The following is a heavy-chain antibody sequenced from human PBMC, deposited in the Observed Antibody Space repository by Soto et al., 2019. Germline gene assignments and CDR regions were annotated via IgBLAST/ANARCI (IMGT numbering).Heavy chain of an antibody. Sequence: QVQLVQSGAEVKKPGSSVKLSCKASGGSFKNYALSWVRQAPGQGLEWMGSFIPIFDSPTYAEDFQGRLTITADESATTAFMEMTRLNSTDTAIYYCARLSVAPWTDWGQGTLVTVSS. CDR2: FIPIFDSP. CDR3: ARLSVAPWTD. D-gene: IGHD6-19*01. V-gene: IGHV1-69*01. J-gene: IGHJ4*02. CDR1: GGSFKNYA.